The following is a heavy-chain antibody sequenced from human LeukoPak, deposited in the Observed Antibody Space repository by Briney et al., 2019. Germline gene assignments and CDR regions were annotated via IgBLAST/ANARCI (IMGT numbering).Heavy chain of an antibody. CDR1: GFTFSDYD. V-gene: IGHV3-11*06. Sequence: PGGSLRLSCGASGFTFSDYDMSWIRQSPGKGLEWVSSITSTSSHIDYADSVKGRFTISRDNAKNSLYLQMNDRRAEQTAGYYVARAGGATDYWGQGTLVTVSP. CDR2: ITSTSSHI. D-gene: IGHD4-23*01. J-gene: IGHJ4*02. CDR3: ARAGGATDY.